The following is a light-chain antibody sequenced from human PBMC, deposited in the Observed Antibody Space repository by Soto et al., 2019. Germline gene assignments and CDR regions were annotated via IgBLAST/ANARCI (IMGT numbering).Light chain of an antibody. V-gene: IGKV3-15*01. CDR3: QQYHNWPLT. CDR1: QSVSSN. J-gene: IGKJ4*01. Sequence: ETVMTQSPATLSVSPGERATLSCRASQSVSSNVAWYQQKPGRAPRLLIFGASTRATGIPDRFSGSGSGTEFTLTISSLQSEDFVIYYCQQYHNWPLTFGGGTKVDIK. CDR2: GAS.